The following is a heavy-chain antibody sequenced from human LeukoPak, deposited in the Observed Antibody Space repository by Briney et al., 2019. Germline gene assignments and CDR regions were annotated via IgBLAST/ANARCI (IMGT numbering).Heavy chain of an antibody. CDR2: IYYSGST. CDR1: AHSINRYD. D-gene: IGHD3-22*01. Sequence: NPSETLSLTCTVSAHSINRYDWNWIRQPPGKGLEWIGHIYYSGSTKYNPSLASRVTISIDTSKNQFSLKLSSVTAAGTAVYFSWRNYCDSRGYFKNCYFDIWGRGTLVTVSS. CDR3: WRNYCDSRGYFKNCYFDI. V-gene: IGHV4-59*08. J-gene: IGHJ2*01.